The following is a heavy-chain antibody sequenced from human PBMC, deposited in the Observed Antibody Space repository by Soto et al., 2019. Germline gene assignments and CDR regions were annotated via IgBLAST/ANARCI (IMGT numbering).Heavy chain of an antibody. CDR1: GFTFSDYW. J-gene: IGHJ5*02. Sequence: EAQLVESGGGLVQPGGSLRVSCAVSGFTFSDYWMSWVRQAPGKGLEWVAKIKQDGSEKDYVDSVKGRFTISRDNANTSLYLHMYSLRVEDTAIYYCARGGRDAYDWFDPWGQGTLVTVSS. D-gene: IGHD3-16*01. CDR2: IKQDGSEK. CDR3: ARGGRDAYDWFDP. V-gene: IGHV3-7*01.